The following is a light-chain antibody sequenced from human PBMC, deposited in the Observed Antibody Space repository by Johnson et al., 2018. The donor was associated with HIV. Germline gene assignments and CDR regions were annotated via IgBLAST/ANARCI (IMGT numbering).Light chain of an antibody. J-gene: IGLJ1*01. CDR2: DNN. CDR3: GTWDSSLSAGRV. V-gene: IGLV1-51*01. Sequence: VLTQSPSVSAAPGQKVTISCSGSSSNIGNNYVSWYQQLPGTAPKLLIYDNNKRPSGIPDRFSGSKSGPSAPLGITGLQAGDEADYYCGTWDSSLSAGRVFGTGTKVTVL. CDR1: SSNIGNNY.